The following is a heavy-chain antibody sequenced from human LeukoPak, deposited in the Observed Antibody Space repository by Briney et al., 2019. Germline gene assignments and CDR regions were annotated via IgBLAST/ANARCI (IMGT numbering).Heavy chain of an antibody. D-gene: IGHD2-2*01. J-gene: IGHJ6*02. CDR1: GYTLTELS. Sequence: GASVKVSCKVSGYTLTELSMHWVRQAPGKGLEWMGGFDPEDGETIYAQKFQCRVTMTEDTSTDTAYMELSSLRSEDTAVYYCARTQIVVVPAATGDKSYYYYYGMDVWGQGTTVTVSS. CDR2: FDPEDGET. CDR3: ARTQIVVVPAATGDKSYYYYYGMDV. V-gene: IGHV1-24*01.